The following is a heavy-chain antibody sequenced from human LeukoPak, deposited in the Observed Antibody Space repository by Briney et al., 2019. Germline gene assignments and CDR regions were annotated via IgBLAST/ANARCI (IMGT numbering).Heavy chain of an antibody. CDR3: ARDSSAAPHSY. CDR2: IKEEGSEK. Sequence: PGGSLRLSCAASGFTFSGYLMSWVRQAPGKGLEWVANIKEEGSEKYYVDSVKGRFIISRDNAKNSLYLQMNSLRAKDTAVYYCARDSSAAPHSYWGQGTLVTVFS. D-gene: IGHD2-15*01. J-gene: IGHJ4*02. CDR1: GFTFSGYL. V-gene: IGHV3-7*01.